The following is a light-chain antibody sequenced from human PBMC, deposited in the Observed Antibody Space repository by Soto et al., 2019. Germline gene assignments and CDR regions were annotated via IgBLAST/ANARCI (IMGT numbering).Light chain of an antibody. CDR2: AVF. Sequence: SALTQPASVSGSPGQSITISCTGTSSDVGGYNYVSWYQQHPGKAPKLMIYAVFNRPSGVSNRVSGSKSGNTASLTISGLQAEDEAEYYCGSYTSSSTLYVVFGGGTKLTVL. CDR3: GSYTSSSTLYVV. J-gene: IGLJ2*01. CDR1: SSDVGGYNY. V-gene: IGLV2-14*01.